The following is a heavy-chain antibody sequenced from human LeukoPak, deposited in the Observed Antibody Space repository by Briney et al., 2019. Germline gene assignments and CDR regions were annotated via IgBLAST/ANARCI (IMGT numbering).Heavy chain of an antibody. J-gene: IGHJ6*02. V-gene: IGHV3-23*01. CDR1: GFTFSSYA. CDR2: ISGSGGST. D-gene: IGHD2/OR15-2a*01. Sequence: GGSLRLSCAASGFTFSSYAMSWVRQAPGKGLEWVSAISGSGGSTYYADSVKGRFTISRDNSKNTLYLQMNSLRAEDTAVYYCARDQYPDPYYYGMDVWGQGTTVTVSS. CDR3: ARDQYPDPYYYGMDV.